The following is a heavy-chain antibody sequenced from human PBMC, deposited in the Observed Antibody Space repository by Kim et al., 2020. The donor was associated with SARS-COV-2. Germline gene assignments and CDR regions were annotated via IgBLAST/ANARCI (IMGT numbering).Heavy chain of an antibody. Sequence: GGSLILSCAAPGFTFSSSWMTWVRQAPGKGLEWVANIKQDGSEEYYEDSVRGRFTISRDNTKNSLFLQMNSLRVEDTAVYYCARDRAGDTTDDFWGQGTLVTVLS. J-gene: IGHJ4*02. D-gene: IGHD4-17*01. CDR2: IKQDGSEE. CDR1: GFTFSSSW. V-gene: IGHV3-7*01. CDR3: ARDRAGDTTDDF.